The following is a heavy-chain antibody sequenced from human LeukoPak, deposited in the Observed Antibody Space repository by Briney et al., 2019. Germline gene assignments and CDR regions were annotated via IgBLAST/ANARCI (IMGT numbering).Heavy chain of an antibody. J-gene: IGHJ4*02. V-gene: IGHV3-30*02. CDR3: AKDSSYYGSGTRHYFDY. CDR2: IRYDGSNK. CDR1: GFTFSSYW. Sequence: GGSLRLSCAASGFTFSSYWMSWVRQAPGKGLEWVAFIRYDGSNKYYADSVKGRFTISRDNSKNTLYLQMNSLRAEDTAVYYCAKDSSYYGSGTRHYFDYWGQGTLVTVSS. D-gene: IGHD3-10*01.